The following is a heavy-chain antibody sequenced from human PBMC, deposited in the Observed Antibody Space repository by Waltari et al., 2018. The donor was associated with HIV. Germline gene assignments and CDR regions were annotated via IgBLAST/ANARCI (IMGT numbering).Heavy chain of an antibody. D-gene: IGHD5-18*01. CDR3: ARDAPGDVDTTSPPGDYGMGV. Sequence: EVQLVESRGALVQPRGSLRLSCAASGVTFSIYSMNWISLAPGKWLAWDSYISSSSSTVYYADSVKGRFTISRDNGKNSLYLQRNSLRAEDTAVYYCARDAPGDVDTTSPPGDYGMGVWGQGTTVTVSS. CDR1: GVTFSIYS. CDR2: ISSSSSTV. V-gene: IGHV3-48*04. J-gene: IGHJ6*02.